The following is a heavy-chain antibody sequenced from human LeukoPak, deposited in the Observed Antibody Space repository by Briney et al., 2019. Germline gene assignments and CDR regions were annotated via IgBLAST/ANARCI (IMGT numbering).Heavy chain of an antibody. D-gene: IGHD4-17*01. J-gene: IGHJ4*02. CDR2: IYSGGST. V-gene: IGHV3-53*04. CDR3: ARATTGAIGY. CDR1: GFTVSSNY. Sequence: GGSQRLSCAASGFTVSSNYMSWVRQAPGKGLEWVSVIYSGGSTYYADSVKGRFTISRHNSKNTLYLQMNSLRAEDTAVYYCARATTGAIGYWGQGTLVTVSS.